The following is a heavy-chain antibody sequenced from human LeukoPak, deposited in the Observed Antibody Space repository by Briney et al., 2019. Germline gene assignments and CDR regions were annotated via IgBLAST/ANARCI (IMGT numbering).Heavy chain of an antibody. J-gene: IGHJ4*02. CDR1: GYTFTNYY. CDR2: INPNGGST. CDR3: ARYLGIAAAGTRDYFDY. Sequence: GASVKVSCKASGYTFTNYYIHWVRQAPGQGLEWVGLINPNGGSTGYAQRFQGRVTVTTDTSTSTVYMELNSLGSEDTAVYYCARYLGIAAAGTRDYFDYWGQGTLVTVSS. V-gene: IGHV1-46*01. D-gene: IGHD6-13*01.